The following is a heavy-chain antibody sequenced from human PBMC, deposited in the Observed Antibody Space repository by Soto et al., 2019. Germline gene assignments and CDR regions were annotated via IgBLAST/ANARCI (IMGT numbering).Heavy chain of an antibody. J-gene: IGHJ3*02. Sequence: SATLSLTCTVSGDSVSSSYYYWGWIRQPPGKGLEWIGNIYYSGSTYYNPSLKSRVTISVDTSKNQFSLKLSSVTAADTAVYYCARCLNIVVVVAATHAFDIWGQGTMVTVSS. CDR1: GDSVSSSYYY. V-gene: IGHV4-31*03. CDR3: ARCLNIVVVVAATHAFDI. D-gene: IGHD2-15*01. CDR2: IYYSGST.